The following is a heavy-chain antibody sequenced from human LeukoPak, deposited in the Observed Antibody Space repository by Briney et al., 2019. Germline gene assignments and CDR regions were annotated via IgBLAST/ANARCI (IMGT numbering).Heavy chain of an antibody. CDR3: ARETGTTMDV. V-gene: IGHV3-48*01. CDR1: GFTFSSYS. J-gene: IGHJ6*02. Sequence: GGSLRLSCAASGFTFSSYSMNWVRQAPGKGLEWVSYISSSSTIYYADSVKGRFTISRDNAKNSLYLQMNSLRAEDTAVYYCARETGTTMDVWGQGTTVTVSS. D-gene: IGHD1-7*01. CDR2: ISSSSTI.